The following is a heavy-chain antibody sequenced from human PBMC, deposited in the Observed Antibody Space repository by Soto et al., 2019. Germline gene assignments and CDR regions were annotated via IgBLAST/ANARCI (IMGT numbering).Heavy chain of an antibody. D-gene: IGHD3-10*01. CDR2: INHSGST. V-gene: IGHV4-34*01. Sequence: SETLSLTCAVYGGSFSVYYWSWVRQPPGKGLEWIGEINHSGSTNYNPSLKSRVTISVDTSKNQFSLRLSSVTAADTAVYYCARGPRRITMVRGVGRGYYYYGMDVWGQGTTVTVSS. CDR1: GGSFSVYY. J-gene: IGHJ6*02. CDR3: ARGPRRITMVRGVGRGYYYYGMDV.